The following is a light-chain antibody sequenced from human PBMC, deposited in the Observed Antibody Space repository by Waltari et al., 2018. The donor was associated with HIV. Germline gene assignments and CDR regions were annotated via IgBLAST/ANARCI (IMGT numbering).Light chain of an antibody. J-gene: IGKJ3*01. CDR3: QQYNSYVT. CDR2: KAS. Sequence: DIKMTQSPSTLSASVGDRVTITCRASQSISNSLAWYQQKPGKAPKLLIYKASSLESGVPSRFSGSGSGTEFTLTISSLQPDDFATYYCQQYNSYVTFGPGTKVDIK. V-gene: IGKV1-5*03. CDR1: QSISNS.